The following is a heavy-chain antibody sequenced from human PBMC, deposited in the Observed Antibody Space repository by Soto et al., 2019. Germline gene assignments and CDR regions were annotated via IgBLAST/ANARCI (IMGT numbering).Heavy chain of an antibody. D-gene: IGHD5-12*01. CDR1: GGTFSSYA. J-gene: IGHJ5*02. CDR3: ARDYRGYSGYDRYWFDP. Sequence: SVKVSCKASGGTFSSYAISWVRQAPGQRIEWMGGIIPIFGTANYAQKFQGRVTITADESTSTAYMELSSLRSEDTAVYYCARDYRGYSGYDRYWFDPWGQGTLVTVSS. V-gene: IGHV1-69*13. CDR2: IIPIFGTA.